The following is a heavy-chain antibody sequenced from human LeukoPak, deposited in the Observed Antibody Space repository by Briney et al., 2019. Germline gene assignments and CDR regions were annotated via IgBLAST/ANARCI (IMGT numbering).Heavy chain of an antibody. V-gene: IGHV3-53*01. CDR2: IYSDNT. D-gene: IGHD5-24*01. Sequence: GGSLRLSCTVSGFTVSSNSMSWIRQAPGKGLEWVSFIYSDNTHYSDSVKGRFTISRDNSKNTLYLQMNSLRAEDTAVYYCARGGGSERWLPTQGFDYWGQGTLVTVSS. CDR1: GFTVSSNS. CDR3: ARGGGSERWLPTQGFDY. J-gene: IGHJ4*02.